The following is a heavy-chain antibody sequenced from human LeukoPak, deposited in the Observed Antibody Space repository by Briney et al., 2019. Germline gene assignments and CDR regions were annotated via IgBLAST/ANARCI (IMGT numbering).Heavy chain of an antibody. CDR3: AKDSSWYGPSHDAFDI. Sequence: GGSLRLSCAASGFTFSSYGMHWVRQAPGKGLEWVAFIRYDGSNKYYADSVKGRFTISRDNSKNTLYLQMNSLRAEDTAVYYCAKDSSWYGPSHDAFDIWGQGTMVTVSS. J-gene: IGHJ3*02. CDR2: IRYDGSNK. V-gene: IGHV3-30*02. CDR1: GFTFSSYG. D-gene: IGHD6-13*01.